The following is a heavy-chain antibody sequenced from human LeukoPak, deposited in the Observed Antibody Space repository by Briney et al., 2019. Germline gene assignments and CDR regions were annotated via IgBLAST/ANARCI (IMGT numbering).Heavy chain of an antibody. CDR1: GYTFTGYY. V-gene: IGHV1-2*02. CDR3: ARGPYYYDSSGYLDY. Sequence: ASVKVSCKASGYTFTGYYMHWVRQAPGQGLEWMGWINPNSGGTNYAQKFQGRVTMTRDTSISTAYMELSRLRSDDTAVCYCARGPYYYDSSGYLDYWGQGTLVTVSS. J-gene: IGHJ4*02. CDR2: INPNSGGT. D-gene: IGHD3-22*01.